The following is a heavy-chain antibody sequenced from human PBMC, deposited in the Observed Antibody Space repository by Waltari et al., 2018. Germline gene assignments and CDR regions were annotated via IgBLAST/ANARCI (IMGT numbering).Heavy chain of an antibody. CDR2: ISYNGAT. CDR3: ATYVGASVGTAAFDV. V-gene: IGHV4-39*01. J-gene: IGHJ3*01. Sequence: QLQLQESGPGMVKPSETLYLTCSVSGGSITTTSHFWGWIRQPPGQGMEWIGTISYNGATYNSSCLKSRATMSRDTSKNQFALRLGSVTAADTAVYYCATYVGASVGTAAFDVWFQGTMVTVSS. CDR1: GGSITTTSHF. D-gene: IGHD3-10*02.